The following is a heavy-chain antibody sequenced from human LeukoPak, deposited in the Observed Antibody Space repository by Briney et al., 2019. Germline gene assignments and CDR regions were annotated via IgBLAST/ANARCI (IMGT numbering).Heavy chain of an antibody. V-gene: IGHV3-23*01. CDR3: AKHKYFDWLLSSNFDY. Sequence: GGSLRLPCAASGFTFSSYAMSWVRQAPGKGLEWVSAISGSGGSTYYADSVKGRFTISRDNSKNTLYLQMNSLRAEDTAVYYCAKHKYFDWLLSSNFDYWGQGTLVTVSS. D-gene: IGHD3-9*01. CDR2: ISGSGGST. CDR1: GFTFSSYA. J-gene: IGHJ4*02.